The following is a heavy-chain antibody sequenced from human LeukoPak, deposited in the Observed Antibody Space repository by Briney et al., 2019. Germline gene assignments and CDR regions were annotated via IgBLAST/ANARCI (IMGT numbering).Heavy chain of an antibody. CDR2: IYYSGST. CDR1: GGSISSYY. Sequence: SETLSLTCTVSGGSISSYYWSWIRQPPGEGVEWIGYIYYSGSTNYNPSLKSRVTISVDRSKNQFSLKLSSVTAADTAVYYCARGLGYRSGWLAFDCWGRGTLVTVSS. CDR3: ARGLGYRSGWLAFDC. J-gene: IGHJ4*02. V-gene: IGHV4-59*12. D-gene: IGHD6-19*01.